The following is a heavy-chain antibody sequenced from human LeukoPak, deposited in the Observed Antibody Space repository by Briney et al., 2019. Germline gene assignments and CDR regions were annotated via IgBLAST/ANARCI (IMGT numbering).Heavy chain of an antibody. CDR3: ARVGGSIRYFDWSPTGHWFDP. D-gene: IGHD3-9*01. J-gene: IGHJ5*02. V-gene: IGHV3-20*04. Sequence: GGSLRLSCAASGFTFDDYGMSWVRQAPGKGLEWVSGINWNGGNTGYADSVKGRFTISRDNAKNSLYLQMNSLRAEDTALYYCARVGGSIRYFDWSPTGHWFDPWGQGTLVTVSS. CDR1: GFTFDDYG. CDR2: INWNGGNT.